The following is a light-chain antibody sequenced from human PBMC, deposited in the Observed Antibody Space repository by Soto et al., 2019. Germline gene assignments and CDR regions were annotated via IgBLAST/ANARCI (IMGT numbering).Light chain of an antibody. CDR3: SSYASSSTWV. CDR2: EVS. CDR1: SSDVGGYNY. J-gene: IGLJ3*02. V-gene: IGLV2-14*01. Sequence: QSALTQPASVSGSPGQSITISCTGTSSDVGGYNYVSWYQQHPGKAPKFIISEVSNRPSGVSTRFSGSKSGNTASLTISGLQAEDEADYYCSSYASSSTWVFGGGTKVTVL.